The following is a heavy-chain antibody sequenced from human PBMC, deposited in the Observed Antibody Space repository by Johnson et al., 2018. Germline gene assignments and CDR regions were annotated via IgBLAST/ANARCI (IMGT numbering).Heavy chain of an antibody. V-gene: IGHV3-33*01. J-gene: IGHJ6*02. CDR1: GFTFSSYG. CDR3: VRDLALYSSGWNYYYGMDV. D-gene: IGHD6-19*01. Sequence: VQLVESGGGVVQPGRSLRLSCAASGFTFSSYGMHWVRQAPGKGLEWVAVIWYDGSNKYYADSVKGRFTISRDNSKNTLYLQMNSLRAEDTAVYYCVRDLALYSSGWNYYYGMDVWGQGTTVTVSS. CDR2: IWYDGSNK.